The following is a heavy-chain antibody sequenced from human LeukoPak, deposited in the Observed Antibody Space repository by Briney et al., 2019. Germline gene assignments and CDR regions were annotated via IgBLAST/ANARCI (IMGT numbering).Heavy chain of an antibody. V-gene: IGHV3-23*01. CDR2: ISGSGGST. Sequence: GGSLRLSCAASGFTFSDYGMNWVRQAPGKGLEWVSAISGSGGSTYYADSVKGRFTISRDNSKNTLYLQMNSLRAEDTAVYYCAKDLGRITMIVVVISAFDYWGQGTLVTVSS. J-gene: IGHJ4*02. D-gene: IGHD3-22*01. CDR1: GFTFSDYG. CDR3: AKDLGRITMIVVVISAFDY.